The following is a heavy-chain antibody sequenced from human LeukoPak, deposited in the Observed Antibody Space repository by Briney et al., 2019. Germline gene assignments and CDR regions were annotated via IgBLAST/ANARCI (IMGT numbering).Heavy chain of an antibody. V-gene: IGHV6-1*01. CDR3: ARDTAGSTSWSLGDGFDV. D-gene: IGHD6-13*01. CDR1: GDSVSSNSAA. Sequence: SQTLSLTCAISGDSVSSNSAAWNWIRQSPSRGLEWLGRTYYRSKWYNDYAVSVKSRITINPDTSKNQFSLKLSSVTAADTALYYCARDTAGSTSWSLGDGFDVWGQGTMVTVSP. CDR2: TYYRSKWYN. J-gene: IGHJ3*01.